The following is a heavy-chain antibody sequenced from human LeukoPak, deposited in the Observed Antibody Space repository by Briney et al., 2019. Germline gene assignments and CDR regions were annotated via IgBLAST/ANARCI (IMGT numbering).Heavy chain of an antibody. Sequence: GGSLRLSCAASGFTFSSYGMHWVRQAPGKGLEWVAFVRYDGSNKYYADSVKGRFTISRDNSKNTLYLQMNSLRAEDTAVYYCAKEERRDYDIFLDYWGQGTLVTVSS. CDR3: AKEERRDYDIFLDY. CDR2: VRYDGSNK. V-gene: IGHV3-30*02. J-gene: IGHJ4*02. CDR1: GFTFSSYG. D-gene: IGHD3-9*01.